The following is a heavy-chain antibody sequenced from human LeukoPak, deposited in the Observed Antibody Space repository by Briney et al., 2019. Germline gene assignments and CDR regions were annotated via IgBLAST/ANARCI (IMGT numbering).Heavy chain of an antibody. Sequence: SETLSLTCAVYGGSFSGYYWSWIRQPPGKGLEWIGEINHSGSTNYNPSLKSRATISVDTSKNQFSLKLSSVTAADTAVYYCARVFAAGYFDYWGQGTLVTVSS. D-gene: IGHD6-13*01. J-gene: IGHJ4*02. CDR3: ARVFAAGYFDY. CDR2: INHSGST. CDR1: GGSFSGYY. V-gene: IGHV4-34*01.